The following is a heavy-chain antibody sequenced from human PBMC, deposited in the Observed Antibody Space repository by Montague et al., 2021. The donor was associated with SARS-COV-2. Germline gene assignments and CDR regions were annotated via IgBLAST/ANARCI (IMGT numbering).Heavy chain of an antibody. D-gene: IGHD3-9*01. CDR1: GGSISSYY. V-gene: IGHV4-59*08. Sequence: SETLSLTCTVSGGSISSYYWSWIRQPPGKGLEWIGYIYYSGSTNYNPSLKSRVTISVGTSKNQFSLKLSSVTAADTAVYYCARHALGYFDWLNEGYFDYWGQGALFTVSS. CDR3: ARHALGYFDWLNEGYFDY. CDR2: IYYSGST. J-gene: IGHJ4*02.